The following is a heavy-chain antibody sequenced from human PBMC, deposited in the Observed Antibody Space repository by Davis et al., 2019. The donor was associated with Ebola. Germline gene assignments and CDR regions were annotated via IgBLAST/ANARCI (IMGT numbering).Heavy chain of an antibody. CDR2: LSGSGGLS. CDR3: ARGGETVTGTASHGMDV. Sequence: SLTISCAASGYTFRIYAMSCLRQAPGKGLEWVSDLSGSGGLSYYADPVKGRFTISRDNSKNTLYLQMNSLTAEDTAVYYCARGGETVTGTASHGMDVWGQGTTVTVSS. CDR1: GYTFRIYA. V-gene: IGHV3-23*01. J-gene: IGHJ6*02. D-gene: IGHD4-11*01.